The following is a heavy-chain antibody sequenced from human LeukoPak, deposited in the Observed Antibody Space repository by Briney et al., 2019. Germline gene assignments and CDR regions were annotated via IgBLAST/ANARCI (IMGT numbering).Heavy chain of an antibody. CDR2: LKQHGSDI. J-gene: IGHJ4*02. Sequence: SGRCLRLSCAASGFIFSSDWTSWDSQAPGEGLEWEGTLKQHGSDIYYVDSVRGRFTISRDNSKSTLDLQMNSLRAEDTAVYYCAIDRIVGAYSDCDNWGPGTLVTVSS. CDR1: GFIFSSDW. CDR3: AIDRIVGAYSDCDN. V-gene: IGHV3-7*03. D-gene: IGHD1-26*01.